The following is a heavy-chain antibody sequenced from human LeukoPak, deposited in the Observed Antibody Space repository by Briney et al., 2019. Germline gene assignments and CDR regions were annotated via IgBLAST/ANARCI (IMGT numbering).Heavy chain of an antibody. V-gene: IGHV4-59*01. Sequence: SETLSLTCTVSGGSISSYYWSWIRQPPGKGLEWIGYIYYSGSTNYNPSLKSRVTISVDTSKNQFSLKLSSVTAADTAVYYCARDRWFGELYFDYWGQGTLVTVSS. CDR2: IYYSGST. D-gene: IGHD3-10*01. J-gene: IGHJ4*02. CDR1: GGSISSYY. CDR3: ARDRWFGELYFDY.